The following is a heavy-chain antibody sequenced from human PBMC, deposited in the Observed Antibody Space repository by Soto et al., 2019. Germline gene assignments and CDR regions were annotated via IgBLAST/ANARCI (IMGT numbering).Heavy chain of an antibody. CDR2: ISAYNGNT. CDR1: GYTFTSYG. J-gene: IGHJ4*02. D-gene: IGHD3-22*01. CDR3: ARDMEDSSGFLPDY. V-gene: IGHV1-18*04. Sequence: ASVKVSCKASGYTFTSYGISWVRQAPGQGLEWMGWISAYNGNTNYAQKLQGRVTMTTDTSTSTAYVELRSLRSDDTAVYYCARDMEDSSGFLPDYWGQGTLVTVSS.